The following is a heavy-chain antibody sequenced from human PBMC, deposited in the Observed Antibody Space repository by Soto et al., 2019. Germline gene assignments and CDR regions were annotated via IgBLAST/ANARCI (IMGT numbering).Heavy chain of an antibody. CDR1: GGTFSSYA. CDR3: AIRETLVVVPAAMFPLDY. Sequence: ASVKVSCKASGGTFSSYAISWVRQAPGQGLEWMGGIIPIFGTANYAQKFQGRVTITADESTSTAYMELSSLRSEDTAVYYCAIRETLVVVPAAMFPLDYWGQGTLVTVSS. V-gene: IGHV1-69*13. J-gene: IGHJ4*02. D-gene: IGHD2-2*01. CDR2: IIPIFGTA.